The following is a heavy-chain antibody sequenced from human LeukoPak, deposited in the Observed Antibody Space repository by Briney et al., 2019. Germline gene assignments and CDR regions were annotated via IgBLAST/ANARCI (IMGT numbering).Heavy chain of an antibody. D-gene: IGHD4-23*01. CDR2: ISYDGSNE. CDR1: GFTFSSYV. CDR3: ARDDYGGRGEFDY. Sequence: GRSLRLSCAASGFTFSSYVMHWVRQAPGKGLEWVAIISYDGSNEYYADSVKGRFTISRDNAKNTLYLQMNSLRAEDTAVYYCARDDYGGRGEFDYWGQGTLVTVSS. V-gene: IGHV3-30*04. J-gene: IGHJ4*02.